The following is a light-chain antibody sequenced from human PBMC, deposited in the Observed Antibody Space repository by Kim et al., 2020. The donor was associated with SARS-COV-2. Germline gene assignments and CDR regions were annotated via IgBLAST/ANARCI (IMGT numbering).Light chain of an antibody. V-gene: IGKV3-20*01. CDR3: QQYGSSFRT. Sequence: LSPGARATLSCRASQSFSSSYLAWYQQKPGQAPRLLIYGASSRATGIPDRFSGSGSGTDFTLTISRLEPEDFAVYYCQQYGSSFRTFGQGTKLEI. J-gene: IGKJ2*02. CDR1: QSFSSSY. CDR2: GAS.